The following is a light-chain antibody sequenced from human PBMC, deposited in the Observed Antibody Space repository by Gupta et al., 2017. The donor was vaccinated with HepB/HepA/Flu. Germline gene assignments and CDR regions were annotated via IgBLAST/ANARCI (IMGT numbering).Light chain of an antibody. J-gene: IGLJ2*01. Sequence: VLTXXSSLSXSPXXSASLTCTLXXXXNXGIYRMYWYQQKPGSPPQYLLSYKSDSDKQQGSGVPNRFSGSKDASANAGILLISGLQSEDEADYYCMIWHSSTFIFGGGTKLTVL. CDR1: XXXNXGIYR. CDR3: MIWHSSTFI. CDR2: YKSDSDK. V-gene: IGLV5-45*02.